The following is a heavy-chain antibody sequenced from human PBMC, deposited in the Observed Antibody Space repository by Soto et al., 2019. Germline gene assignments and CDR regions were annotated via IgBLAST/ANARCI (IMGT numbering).Heavy chain of an antibody. Sequence: SETLSLTCTVSGASVSSGNYYWSWIRQSPGKGLEWIGHIYYNGNAKYNPSLKSRVTISIDTSKNQFSLKVSSVTAADTAMYYCARWGVVVAANPFDPWGQGTLVTVSS. J-gene: IGHJ5*02. CDR1: GASVSSGNYY. D-gene: IGHD2-15*01. V-gene: IGHV4-61*01. CDR2: IYYNGNA. CDR3: ARWGVVVAANPFDP.